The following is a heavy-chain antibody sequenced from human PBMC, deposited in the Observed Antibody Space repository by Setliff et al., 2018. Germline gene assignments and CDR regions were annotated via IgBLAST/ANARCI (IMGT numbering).Heavy chain of an antibody. J-gene: IGHJ4*02. Sequence: QPGGSLRLSCAASGFAFSNFAMGWVRQAPGRGLEWVSIISAVNSGTYYADSVRGRFTISRDNSKNTLYLQMNSLRVEDTAVYYCAKRDAVAGAVAYWGRGTLVTVSS. D-gene: IGHD6-19*01. CDR3: AKRDAVAGAVAY. CDR1: GFAFSNFA. CDR2: ISAVNSGT. V-gene: IGHV3-23*01.